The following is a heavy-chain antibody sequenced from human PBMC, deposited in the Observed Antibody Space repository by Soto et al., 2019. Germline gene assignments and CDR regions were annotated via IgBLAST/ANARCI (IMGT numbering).Heavy chain of an antibody. Sequence: QVQLQQWGAGLLKPSETLSLTCAVYGGSFSGYYWSWIRQPPGKGLEWIGEINHSGSTNYNPSLKSRVTISVDTSKNQFSLKLSSVNAADTAVYYCARESSVVRGVIINYYYYYMDVWGKGTTVTVSS. J-gene: IGHJ6*03. V-gene: IGHV4-34*01. CDR3: ARESSVVRGVIINYYYYYMDV. CDR2: INHSGST. D-gene: IGHD3-10*01. CDR1: GGSFSGYY.